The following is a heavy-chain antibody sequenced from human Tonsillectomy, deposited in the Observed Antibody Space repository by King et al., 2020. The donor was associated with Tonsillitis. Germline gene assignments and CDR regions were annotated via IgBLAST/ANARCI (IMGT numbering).Heavy chain of an antibody. Sequence: VQLVESGGGVVQPGRSLRLSCAASAFSFSTYGMHWFRQAPGKGLEWVAVIWYDGTKKYYNDSVKGRFTISRDNSKQTLYLQMNSLRAEDTAVYYCARGGTQGSGHQYYFHYWGQGTLV. CDR1: AFSFSTYG. J-gene: IGHJ4*02. V-gene: IGHV3-33*01. CDR3: ARGGTQGSGHQYYFHY. CDR2: IWYDGTKK. D-gene: IGHD2-15*01.